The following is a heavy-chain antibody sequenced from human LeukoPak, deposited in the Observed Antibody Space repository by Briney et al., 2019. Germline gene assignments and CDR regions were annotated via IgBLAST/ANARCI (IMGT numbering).Heavy chain of an antibody. J-gene: IGHJ4*02. Sequence: GGSLRLSCTASGFTFGDYAMSWVRQAPGKGLEWVGFIRSKAYGGTTEYAASVKGRFTISRDDSKSIAYLQMNSLKTEDTAVYYCTRDLSEWYYDFWSGYFDYWGQGTLVTVSS. V-gene: IGHV3-49*04. CDR2: IRSKAYGGTT. CDR3: TRDLSEWYYDFWSGYFDY. CDR1: GFTFGDYA. D-gene: IGHD3-3*01.